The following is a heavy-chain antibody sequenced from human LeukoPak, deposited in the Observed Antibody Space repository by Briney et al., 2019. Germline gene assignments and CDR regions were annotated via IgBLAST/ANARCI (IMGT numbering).Heavy chain of an antibody. CDR3: ARERVRSYYYGSGSYQYFDY. Sequence: ASVKVSCKASGGTFISYAISWVRQAPGQGLEWMEGIIPIFGTANYAQKFQGRVTITADESTSTAYMELSSLRSEDTAVYYCARERVRSYYYGSGSYQYFDYWGQGTLVTVSS. CDR2: IIPIFGTA. D-gene: IGHD3-10*01. V-gene: IGHV1-69*13. CDR1: GGTFISYA. J-gene: IGHJ4*02.